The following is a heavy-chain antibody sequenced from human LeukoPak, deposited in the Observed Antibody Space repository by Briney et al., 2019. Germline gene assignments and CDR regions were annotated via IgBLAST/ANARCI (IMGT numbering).Heavy chain of an antibody. V-gene: IGHV4-4*09. J-gene: IGHJ4*02. CDR3: AIIAARQYYFDY. CDR1: GGSISSYY. Sequence: SETLSLTCTVSGGSISSYYWSWIRQPPGKGLEWIGYIYTSGSTNYNPSLKSRVTISVDTSKNQFSLKLSSVTAADTAVYYCAIIAARQYYFDYWGQGTLVTVSS. CDR2: IYTSGST. D-gene: IGHD6-6*01.